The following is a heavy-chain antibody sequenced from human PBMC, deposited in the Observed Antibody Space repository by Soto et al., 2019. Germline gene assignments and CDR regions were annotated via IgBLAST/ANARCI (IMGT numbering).Heavy chain of an antibody. Sequence: PGESLKMCCKGSGYNYDTYCIALVLQMPGKGLEWMGIIFPRDSDTRYRPSFQGQVTISADRSTTTAYLQWYSLKASNTAMYYCARSYYDSSGYYYDMDYWGQGTLVTVSS. D-gene: IGHD3-22*01. V-gene: IGHV5-51*01. J-gene: IGHJ4*02. CDR3: ARSYYDSSGYYYDMDY. CDR2: IFPRDSDT. CDR1: GYNYDTYC.